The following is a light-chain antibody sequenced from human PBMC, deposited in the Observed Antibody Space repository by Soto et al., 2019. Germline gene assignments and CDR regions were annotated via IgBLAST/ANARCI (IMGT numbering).Light chain of an antibody. CDR1: SSDVGGYNY. Sequence: QSALTQPRSVSGSPGQSVTISCTGTSSDVGGYNYVSWYQQHPGKAPKLMIYDVSKRPSGVPDRFSGSKSGNTASLTISGLQADDEADYCCCSYAGSYTHYVFGTGTKLTVL. V-gene: IGLV2-11*01. CDR2: DVS. CDR3: CSYAGSYTHYV. J-gene: IGLJ1*01.